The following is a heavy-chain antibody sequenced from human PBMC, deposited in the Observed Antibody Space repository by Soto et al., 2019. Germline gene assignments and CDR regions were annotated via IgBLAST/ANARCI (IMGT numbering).Heavy chain of an antibody. CDR3: LIAVAGSFEPDD. CDR1: GFTFCSYA. V-gene: IGHV3-23*01. Sequence: GSLRISCAASGFTFCSYALTWVRPAPGKGLEWVSFISASAGGTYYADSVKGRFAISRDNSKNILYLQMNSLRAEDTAVYYCLIAVAGSFEPDDWGQGTLVTVYS. CDR2: ISASAGGT. D-gene: IGHD6-19*01. J-gene: IGHJ4*02.